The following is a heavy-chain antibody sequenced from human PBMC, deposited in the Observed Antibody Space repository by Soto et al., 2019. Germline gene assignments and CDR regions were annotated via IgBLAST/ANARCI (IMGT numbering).Heavy chain of an antibody. Sequence: PGRSLRHSCAASGFTFSSYGMNWVRQAPGKGLEWVSYISSSSSTIYYADSVKGRININPDTSKNQFSLQLTSVTPEDAAVYYCARGNSGLRAFDVWGQGTVVTVSS. J-gene: IGHJ3*01. CDR3: ARGNSGLRAFDV. D-gene: IGHD6-19*01. V-gene: IGHV3-48*01. CDR2: ISSSSSTI. CDR1: GFTFSSYG.